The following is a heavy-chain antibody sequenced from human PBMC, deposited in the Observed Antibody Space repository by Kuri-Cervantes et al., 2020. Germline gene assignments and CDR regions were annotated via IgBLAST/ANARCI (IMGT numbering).Heavy chain of an antibody. CDR3: AAVGPGWVATTSSFDY. J-gene: IGHJ4*02. Sequence: SVKVSCKASGGTFSSYAISWVRQAPGQGLEWMGGIIPIFGTANYAQKFQERVTITRDMSTSTAYMELSSLRSEDTAVYYCAAVGPGWVATTSSFDYWGQGTLVTVSS. CDR2: IIPIFGTA. D-gene: IGHD5-12*01. CDR1: GGTFSSYA. V-gene: IGHV1-69*05.